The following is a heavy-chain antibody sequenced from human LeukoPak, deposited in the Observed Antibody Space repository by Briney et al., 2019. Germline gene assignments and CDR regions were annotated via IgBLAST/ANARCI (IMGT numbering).Heavy chain of an antibody. CDR1: RFTFSTYA. Sequence: PGGSLRLSCVASRFTFSTYAMNWVRQAPGKGLEWVSAISGSGASTYSADSVKGRFTISRDNYKSTLYLHMNSLRAEDTAVYYCATSMWNDGFLDYWGQGTLVTVSS. V-gene: IGHV3-23*01. J-gene: IGHJ4*02. CDR2: ISGSGAST. CDR3: ATSMWNDGFLDY. D-gene: IGHD1-1*01.